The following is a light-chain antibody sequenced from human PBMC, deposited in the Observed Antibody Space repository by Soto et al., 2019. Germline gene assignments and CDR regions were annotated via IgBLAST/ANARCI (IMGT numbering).Light chain of an antibody. Sequence: AIRMTQSPSSLSASTGDRFTMTCRASQGISSYLAWYQQKPGKAPKLLIYAASTLQSGVPSRFSGSGSGTDFTLTISSLQPEDFATYFCQQSYSGPITFGQGTRLEIK. J-gene: IGKJ5*01. CDR1: QGISSY. CDR3: QQSYSGPIT. V-gene: IGKV1-8*01. CDR2: AAS.